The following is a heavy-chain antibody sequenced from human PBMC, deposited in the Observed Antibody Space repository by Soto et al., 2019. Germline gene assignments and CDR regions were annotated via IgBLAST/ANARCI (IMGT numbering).Heavy chain of an antibody. V-gene: IGHV3-15*01. CDR2: IKSKTDGGTT. J-gene: IGHJ6*02. CDR1: GFTFSNAW. CDR3: TTDLGSSGWLYYYYYGMDV. D-gene: IGHD6-19*01. Sequence: LRLSCAASGFTFSNAWMSWVRQAPGKGLEWVGRIKSKTDGGTTDYAAPVKGRFTISRDDSKNTLYLQMNSLKTEDTAVYYCTTDLGSSGWLYYYYYGMDVWGQGTTVTVSS.